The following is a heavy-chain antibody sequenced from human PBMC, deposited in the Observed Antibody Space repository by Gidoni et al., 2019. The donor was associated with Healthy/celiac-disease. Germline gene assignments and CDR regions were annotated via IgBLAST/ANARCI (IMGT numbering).Heavy chain of an antibody. V-gene: IGHV4-4*02. J-gene: IGHJ4*02. CDR2: IYHSGST. CDR3: ARDYYDSSGNLYYFDY. Sequence: QVQLQESGPGLVKPSGTLSLTCAVSGGSIRSSNWWSWDRQPPGKGLEWIGEIYHSGSTTYNPSLKSRVTRSVDKSKNQFSLKLSSVTAADTAVYYCARDYYDSSGNLYYFDYWGQGTLVTVSS. CDR1: GGSIRSSNW. D-gene: IGHD3-22*01.